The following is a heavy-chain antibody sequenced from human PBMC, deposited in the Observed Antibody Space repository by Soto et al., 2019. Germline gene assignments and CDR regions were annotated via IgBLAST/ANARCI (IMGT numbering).Heavy chain of an antibody. CDR2: IWYDGSNK. CDR1: GFTFSSYG. Sequence: QVQLVESGGGVVQPGRSLRLSCAASGFTFSSYGMHWVRQAPGKGLEWVAVIWYDGSNKYYADSVKGRFTISRDNSKNTLYLQMNCLRAEDTAVYYWASLCSGGSYYLDYGDYYFDYWGQGTLVTVSS. D-gene: IGHD2-15*01. V-gene: IGHV3-33*01. J-gene: IGHJ4*02. CDR3: ASLCSGGSYYLDYGDYYFDY.